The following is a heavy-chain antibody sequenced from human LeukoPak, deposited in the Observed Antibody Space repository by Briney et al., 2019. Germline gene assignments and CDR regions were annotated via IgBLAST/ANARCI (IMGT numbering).Heavy chain of an antibody. V-gene: IGHV1-46*01. CDR2: IYPRDGST. CDR1: GYSFTSNY. CDR3: ARDQEAFDY. J-gene: IGHJ4*02. Sequence: AASVKVSCKPSGYSFTSNYIHWVRQAPGQGLEWMGMIYPRDGSTSYAQKFQGRVTVTRDTSTSTVHMELSGLRSEDTAVYYCARDQEAFDYWGQGTLVTVSS.